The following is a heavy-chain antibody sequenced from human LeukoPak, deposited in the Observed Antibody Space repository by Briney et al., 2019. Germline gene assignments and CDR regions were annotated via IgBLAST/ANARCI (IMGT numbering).Heavy chain of an antibody. CDR1: GFIFSNYG. CDR2: IWYDGRAK. CDR3: AREWGRIAVAGGPGY. D-gene: IGHD6-19*01. V-gene: IGHV3-33*01. J-gene: IGHJ4*02. Sequence: HPGGSLTLSCEVSGFIFSNYGMHWVRQAPGKGLEWVALIWYDGRAKFHADSVRGRFTISRDNSANTLYLQMSSLRVEDTAVYYCAREWGRIAVAGGPGYWGQGALVTVSS.